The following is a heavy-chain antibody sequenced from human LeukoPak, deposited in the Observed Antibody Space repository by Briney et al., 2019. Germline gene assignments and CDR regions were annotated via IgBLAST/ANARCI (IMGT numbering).Heavy chain of an antibody. J-gene: IGHJ6*02. Sequence: PGGSLRLSCAASGFIFSHYGMHWVRQAPGKGLEWVSAISGSGGSTYYADSVKGRFTISRDNSKNTLYLQMNSLRAEDTAVYYCAKDEAGGGIYYGMDVWGQGTTVTVSS. V-gene: IGHV3-23*01. CDR2: ISGSGGST. CDR1: GFIFSHYG. D-gene: IGHD3-16*01. CDR3: AKDEAGGGIYYGMDV.